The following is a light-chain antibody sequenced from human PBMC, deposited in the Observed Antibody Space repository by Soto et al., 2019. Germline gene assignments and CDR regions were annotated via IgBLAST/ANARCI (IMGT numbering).Light chain of an antibody. CDR2: AAS. CDR1: QGISNY. J-gene: IGKJ4*01. CDR3: EKYTDAPA. Sequence: DIQMPQSPSSLSASVGDRVTITYRASQGISNYLAWYQQIPGKVPKLLISAASTWQGGVPSLLSGSGYGTDITLTISSLQPEDVATYYCEKYTDAPAFGGGTKVEIK. V-gene: IGKV1-27*01.